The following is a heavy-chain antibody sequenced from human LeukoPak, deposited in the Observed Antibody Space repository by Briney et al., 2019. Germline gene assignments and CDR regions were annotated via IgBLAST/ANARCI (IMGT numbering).Heavy chain of an antibody. J-gene: IGHJ4*02. V-gene: IGHV1-2*06. CDR3: ATWAAMVRGVISDY. D-gene: IGHD3-10*01. Sequence: GASVKVSCKASGYTFTGYYMHWVRQAPGQGLEWMGRINPNSGGTNYAQKFQGRVTMTRGTSISTAYMELSRLRSDDTAVYYCATWAAMVRGVISDYWGQGTLVTVSS. CDR1: GYTFTGYY. CDR2: INPNSGGT.